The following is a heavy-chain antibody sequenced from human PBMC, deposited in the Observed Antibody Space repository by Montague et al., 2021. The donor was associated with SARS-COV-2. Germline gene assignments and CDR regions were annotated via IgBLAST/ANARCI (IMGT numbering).Heavy chain of an antibody. CDR1: GGSISSGSYY. CDR2: IYTSGST. CDR3: ARDLAPYYGSGSYYNPSDACDN. J-gene: IGHJ3*02. D-gene: IGHD3-10*01. Sequence: TLSLTCTVSGGSISSGSYYWSWIRQPAGKGLEWIGRIYTSGSTNYNPSLKSRVTISVDTSKNQFSLKLSSVTAADTAVYYCARDLAPYYGSGSYYNPSDACDNWGQGTMVTVSS. V-gene: IGHV4-61*02.